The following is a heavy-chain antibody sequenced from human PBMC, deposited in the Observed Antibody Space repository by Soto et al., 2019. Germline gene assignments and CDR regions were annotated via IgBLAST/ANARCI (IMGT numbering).Heavy chain of an antibody. CDR3: ARKSYSGDSGFYDY. Sequence: GGSLRLSCAASGFIFSSYAMSWVRQAPGKGLEWVSSISASSGYMYHADSVKGRFAISRDNAKNSLYLQMDSLRADDTAVYYCARKSYSGDSGFYDYWGQGALVTVSS. D-gene: IGHD3-22*01. CDR1: GFIFSSYA. V-gene: IGHV3-21*01. CDR2: ISASSGYM. J-gene: IGHJ4*02.